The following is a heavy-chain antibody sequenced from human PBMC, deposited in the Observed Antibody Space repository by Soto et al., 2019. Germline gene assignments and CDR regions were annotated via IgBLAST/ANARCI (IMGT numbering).Heavy chain of an antibody. V-gene: IGHV1-24*01. J-gene: IGHJ3*02. Sequence: QVQLVQSGAEVKKPGSSVKVSCKASGGTFSSYAISWVRQAPGKGLEWMGGFDPEDGETIYAQKFQGRVTMTEDTSTDTAYMELSSLRSEDTAVYYCATDLVSGGGEAFDIWGQGTMVTVSS. CDR1: GGTFSSYA. CDR2: FDPEDGET. D-gene: IGHD2-15*01. CDR3: ATDLVSGGGEAFDI.